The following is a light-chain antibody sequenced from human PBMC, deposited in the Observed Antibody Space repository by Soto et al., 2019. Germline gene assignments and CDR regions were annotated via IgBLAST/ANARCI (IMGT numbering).Light chain of an antibody. J-gene: IGKJ1*01. V-gene: IGKV1-39*01. CDR2: AAS. Sequence: DIQMTQSPSSLSASVGERVTITCRASQSINSYLNWYQQKPGKAPQLLIYAASSLQSGVPSRFSGSGSGTDLTLTISRLPPEDGATYYCQHSYRMPWTFGQGTKVEIK. CDR3: QHSYRMPWT. CDR1: QSINSY.